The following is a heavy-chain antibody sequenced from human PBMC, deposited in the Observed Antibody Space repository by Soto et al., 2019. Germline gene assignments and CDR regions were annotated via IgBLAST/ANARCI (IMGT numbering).Heavy chain of an antibody. CDR2: IRNRPNSYTT. CDR3: VRDSGRGFYLDC. V-gene: IGHV3-72*01. J-gene: IGHJ4*02. D-gene: IGHD3-10*01. CDR1: GFTFSDHY. Sequence: EVQLVESGGGLVQPGGSLRLSCAASGFTFSDHYMDWVRQAPGKGIEWVGRIRNRPNSYTTQYAASVKGRFAILRDYSQKLVDLQMNDLKNGDTAVYYCVRDSGRGFYLDCGGQGAQVTVSS.